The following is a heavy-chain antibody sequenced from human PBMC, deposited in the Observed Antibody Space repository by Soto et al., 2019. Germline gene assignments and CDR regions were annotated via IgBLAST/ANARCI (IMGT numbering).Heavy chain of an antibody. CDR2: ISSNGGST. CDR1: GFTFSSYA. Sequence: GGSLRLSCAASGFTFSSYAMHWVRQAPGKGLEYVLAISSNGGSTYYANSVKGRFTISRDNSKNTLYLQMGSLRAEDMAVYYCARDLSGPYGSGPAFDYWGQGTLVTVSS. CDR3: ARDLSGPYGSGPAFDY. D-gene: IGHD3-10*01. J-gene: IGHJ4*02. V-gene: IGHV3-64*01.